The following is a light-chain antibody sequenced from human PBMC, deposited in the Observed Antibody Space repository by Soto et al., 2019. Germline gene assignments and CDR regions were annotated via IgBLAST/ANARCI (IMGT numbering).Light chain of an antibody. Sequence: DIQMTQSPSTLSASVGDRVTITCRASQSITTYLAWYQQKPGQAPKLLIYKASNLESGVPSRFSGSGSGTEFTLTSSSLQPDDVATYYCQQYSGYSRTFGQGTKVEIK. CDR1: QSITTY. V-gene: IGKV1-5*03. J-gene: IGKJ1*01. CDR2: KAS. CDR3: QQYSGYSRT.